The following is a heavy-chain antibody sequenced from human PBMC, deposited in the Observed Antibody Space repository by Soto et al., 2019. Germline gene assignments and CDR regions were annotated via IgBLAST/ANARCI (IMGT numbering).Heavy chain of an antibody. CDR3: ARDNSSRYNDVEES. D-gene: IGHD5-18*01. J-gene: IGHJ5*02. V-gene: IGHV1-2*02. CDR2: INPNSGGK. CDR1: GYTFTGYD. Sequence: ASVKVSCKASGYTFTGYDMHWVRHAPGQGLEWMGWINPNSGGKNYAQKFQGRVTMTRDTSISTAYMELSRLRSDDTAVYYCARDNSSRYNDVEESWGQGTLVTVSS.